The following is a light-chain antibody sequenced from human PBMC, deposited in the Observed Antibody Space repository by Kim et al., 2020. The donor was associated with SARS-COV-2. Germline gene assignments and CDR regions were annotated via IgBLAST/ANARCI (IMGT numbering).Light chain of an antibody. CDR2: LAS. Sequence: SAAVGDRVTGTGRARQTISTWLAWYQQKPGKAPKHLLYLASTLESGVPSRFSGSGYGTEFTLAIDSLQPDDFATYYCQHYIRFPYTFGQGTKLEI. J-gene: IGKJ2*01. CDR3: QHYIRFPYT. CDR1: QTISTW. V-gene: IGKV1-5*03.